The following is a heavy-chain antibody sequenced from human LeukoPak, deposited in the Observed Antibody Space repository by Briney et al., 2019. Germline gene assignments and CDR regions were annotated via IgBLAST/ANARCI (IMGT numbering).Heavy chain of an antibody. V-gene: IGHV4-34*01. CDR1: GASYNAYY. Sequence: SETLSLTCAVYGASYNAYYWSWVRQPPGKGLEWIGDIYHRGTATYNPSLKSRLTISADASKNQFSLKLNSVTDADTAVYYCAVGITILGVAASFDSWGQGNLVIVSS. CDR2: IYHRGTA. D-gene: IGHD3-3*01. J-gene: IGHJ4*02. CDR3: AVGITILGVAASFDS.